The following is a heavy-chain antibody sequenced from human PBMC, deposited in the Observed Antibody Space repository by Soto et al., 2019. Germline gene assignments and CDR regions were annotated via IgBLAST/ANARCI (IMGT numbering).Heavy chain of an antibody. D-gene: IGHD2-2*02. CDR2: ISYDGTNK. Sequence: GGSLRLSCAASGFTFSSYAMHWVRQTPGKGLEWVALISYDGTNKYYTDYVKGRFTISRDNSKNTLYLQMNSLRAEDTAVYYCARGVLVPAAILYYYGMDVWGQGTTVTVSS. V-gene: IGHV3-30-3*01. CDR3: ARGVLVPAAILYYYGMDV. J-gene: IGHJ6*02. CDR1: GFTFSSYA.